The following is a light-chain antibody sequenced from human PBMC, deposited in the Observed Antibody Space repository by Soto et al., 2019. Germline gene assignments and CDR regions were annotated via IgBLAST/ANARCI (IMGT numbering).Light chain of an antibody. CDR3: GTWDSILRIVV. Sequence: QSVLTQPPSVSAAPGQKVTISCSGSTSNIGNNYVSWFQQLPGTAPKLLIYDNHKRPSGIPDRFSASKSGTSATLAITGLQTGDEADYQCGTWDSILRIVVFGGGTNLTVL. CDR1: TSNIGNNY. J-gene: IGLJ2*01. V-gene: IGLV1-51*01. CDR2: DNH.